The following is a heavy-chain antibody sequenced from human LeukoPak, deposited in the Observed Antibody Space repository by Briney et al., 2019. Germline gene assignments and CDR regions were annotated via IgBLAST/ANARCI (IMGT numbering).Heavy chain of an antibody. V-gene: IGHV3-7*01. D-gene: IGHD4-17*01. CDR2: IKQDGSEK. Sequence: PGGSLRLSCAASGFTFRDYYMSWVRQAPGKGLEWVANIKQDGSEKYYVDSVKGRFTISRDNAKNSLYLQMNSLRAEDTAVYYCARQDYGDYGYFDYWGQGTLVTVSS. J-gene: IGHJ4*02. CDR1: GFTFRDYY. CDR3: ARQDYGDYGYFDY.